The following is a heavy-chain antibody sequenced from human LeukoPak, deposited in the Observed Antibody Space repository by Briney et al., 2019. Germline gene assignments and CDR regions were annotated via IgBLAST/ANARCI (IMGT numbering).Heavy chain of an antibody. J-gene: IGHJ6*03. CDR2: IYTNGST. D-gene: IGHD6-13*01. V-gene: IGHV4-4*07. Sequence: KPSETLSLTCTVSGGSICSYYWSWIRQPAGKGLEWIGRIYTNGSTNYNPSLKSRVTMSVDTSKNQFSLKLSSVTAADTAVYYCARAFGGSSSWSDYYYYYMDVWGKGTTVTVSS. CDR3: ARAFGGSSSWSDYYYYYMDV. CDR1: GGSICSYY.